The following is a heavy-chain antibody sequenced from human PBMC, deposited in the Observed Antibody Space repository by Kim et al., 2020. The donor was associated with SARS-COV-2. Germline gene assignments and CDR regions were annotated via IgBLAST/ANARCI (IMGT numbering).Heavy chain of an antibody. D-gene: IGHD2-15*01. V-gene: IGHV3-21*01. CDR2: ISSSSSYI. CDR3: ARGGVYCSGGSCYPDY. CDR1: GFTFSSYS. Sequence: GGSLRLSCAASGFTFSSYSMNWVRQAPGKGLEWVSSISSSSSYIYYADSVKGRFTISRDNAKNSLYLQMNSLRAEDTAVYYCARGGVYCSGGSCYPDYWGQGTLVTVSS. J-gene: IGHJ4*02.